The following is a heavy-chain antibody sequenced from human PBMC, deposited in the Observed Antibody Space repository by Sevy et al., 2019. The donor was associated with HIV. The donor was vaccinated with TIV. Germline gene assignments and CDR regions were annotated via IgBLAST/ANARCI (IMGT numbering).Heavy chain of an antibody. D-gene: IGHD1-26*01. CDR1: GFTFSPYT. V-gene: IGHV3-21*01. CDR3: ARVEGGSYDY. CDR2: ISDYSKYI. J-gene: IGHJ4*02. Sequence: GGSLRLSCTVSGFTFSPYTMAWVRQAPGKGLEWVSSISDYSKYIYYADSVRGRFTISRDDAKNSLYLQMNSLRVEDTAFYYCARVEGGSYDYWGQGTLVTVSS.